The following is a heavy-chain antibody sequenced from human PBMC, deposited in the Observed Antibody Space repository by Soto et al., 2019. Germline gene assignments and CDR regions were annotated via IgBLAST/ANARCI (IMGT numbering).Heavy chain of an antibody. CDR1: GGSISSYY. CDR2: IYYSGST. D-gene: IGHD1-26*01. V-gene: IGHV4-59*01. CDR3: ARYYDPHGFDP. Sequence: SETLSLTCTVSGGSISSYYWSWIRQPPGKGLEWIGYIYYSGSTNYNPSLKSRVTISVDTSKNQFSLKLSSVTAADTAVYYCARYYDPHGFDPWGQGTLVTVSS. J-gene: IGHJ5*02.